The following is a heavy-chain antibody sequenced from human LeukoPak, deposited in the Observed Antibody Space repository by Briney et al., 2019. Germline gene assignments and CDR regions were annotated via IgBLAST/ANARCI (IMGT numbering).Heavy chain of an antibody. CDR1: EFTFSSYG. Sequence: GGSLRLSCAASEFTFSSYGMHWVRQAPGKGLEWVTFIRYDGSTQYYINSVKGRFTISRDNAKNMLYLQMHSLRAEDTAIYYCAKDLEYSGSGTPGAFDYWGQGTLVTVSA. V-gene: IGHV3-30*02. J-gene: IGHJ4*02. CDR3: AKDLEYSGSGTPGAFDY. CDR2: IRYDGSTQ. D-gene: IGHD3-10*01.